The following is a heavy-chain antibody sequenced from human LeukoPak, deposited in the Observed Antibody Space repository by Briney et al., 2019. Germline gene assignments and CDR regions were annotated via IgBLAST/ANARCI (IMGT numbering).Heavy chain of an antibody. J-gene: IGHJ6*03. CDR1: GGSISSSDYL. D-gene: IGHD3-3*01. CDR2: FYYNGVT. V-gene: IGHV4-39*01. CDR3: ARVAITPPKYYDFWSGYSYYYYYMDV. Sequence: SETLSLTCTVSGGSISSSDYLWAWVRQPPGKGLEWIGDFYYNGVTSYNPSLKSRVTISVDTSKNQFSLKLSSVTAADTAVYYCARVAITPPKYYDFWSGYSYYYYYMDVWGKGTTVTVSS.